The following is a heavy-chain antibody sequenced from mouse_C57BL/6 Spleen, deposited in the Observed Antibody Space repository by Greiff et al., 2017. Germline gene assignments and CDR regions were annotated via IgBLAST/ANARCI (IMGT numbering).Heavy chain of an antibody. V-gene: IGHV1-64*01. Sequence: VQLQQPGAELVKPGASVKLSCKASGYTFTSYWMHWVKQRPGQGLEWIGMIHPNSGSTNYNEKFTSKATLTVDKSSSTAYMQLSSLTSEDSAVYYCARRATVVSYYFDYWGQGTTLTVSS. J-gene: IGHJ2*01. CDR1: GYTFTSYW. CDR2: IHPNSGST. CDR3: ARRATVVSYYFDY. D-gene: IGHD1-1*01.